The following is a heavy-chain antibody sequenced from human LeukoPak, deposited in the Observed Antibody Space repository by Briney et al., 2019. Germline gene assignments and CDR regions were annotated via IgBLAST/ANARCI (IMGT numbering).Heavy chain of an antibody. CDR2: INPSGGST. D-gene: IGHD2-2*01. J-gene: IGHJ5*02. Sequence: ASVKVSCKASGYTFTSYYMHWVRQAPGQGLEWMGIINPSGGSTSYAQKLQGRVTMTTDTSTSTAYMELRSLRSDDTAVYYCARVAIVVPAAIMWFDPWGQGTLVTVSS. CDR3: ARVAIVVPAAIMWFDP. CDR1: GYTFTSYY. V-gene: IGHV1-46*01.